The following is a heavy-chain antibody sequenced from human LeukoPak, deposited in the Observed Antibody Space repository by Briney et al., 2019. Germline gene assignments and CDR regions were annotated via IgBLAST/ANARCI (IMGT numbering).Heavy chain of an antibody. CDR2: INHSGST. CDR3: ARHLTTVTFDY. V-gene: IGHV4-39*01. J-gene: IGHJ4*02. D-gene: IGHD4-17*01. CDR1: GDSISSGDYY. Sequence: KPSETLSLTCTVSGDSISSGDYYWSWIRQPPGKGLEWIGEINHSGSTNYNPSLKSRVTISVDTSKNQFSLKLSSVTAADTAVYYCARHLTTVTFDYWGQGTLVTVSS.